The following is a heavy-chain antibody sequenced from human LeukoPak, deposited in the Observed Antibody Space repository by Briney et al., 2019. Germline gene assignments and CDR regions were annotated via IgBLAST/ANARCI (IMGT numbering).Heavy chain of an antibody. CDR3: ARGYCSGGSCPLDY. CDR1: GFTFSSYA. J-gene: IGHJ4*02. V-gene: IGHV3-64*02. Sequence: GGSLRLSCAASGFTFSSYAMHWVRQAPGKGLEYGSAISSNGGSTYYADSVKGRFTISRDNSKNTLYLQMGSLRAEDMAVYYCARGYCSGGSCPLDYWGQGTLVTVSS. CDR2: ISSNGGST. D-gene: IGHD2-15*01.